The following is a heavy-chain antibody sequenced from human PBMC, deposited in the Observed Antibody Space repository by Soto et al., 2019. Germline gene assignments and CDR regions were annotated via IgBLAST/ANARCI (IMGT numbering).Heavy chain of an antibody. Sequence: ASVKVSCKASGGTFSSYAISWVRQAPGQGLEWMGGIIPIFGTANYAQKFQGRVTITADESTSTAYMELSSLRSEDTAVYYCATSVPAAGILYYYYGMDVWGQGTTVTVSS. D-gene: IGHD2-2*01. CDR1: GGTFSSYA. V-gene: IGHV1-69*13. CDR2: IIPIFGTA. J-gene: IGHJ6*02. CDR3: ATSVPAAGILYYYYGMDV.